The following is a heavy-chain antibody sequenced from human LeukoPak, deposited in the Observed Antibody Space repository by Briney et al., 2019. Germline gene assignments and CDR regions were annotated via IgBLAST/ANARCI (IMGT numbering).Heavy chain of an antibody. Sequence: GRSLRLSCAASGFTFSSYAMSWVRQAPGKGLEWVSAISGSGGSTYYADSVKGRFTISRDNSKNTLYLQMNSLRAEDTAVYYCAKGPYYDILTGYSDYWGQGTLVTVSS. CDR1: GFTFSSYA. D-gene: IGHD3-9*01. CDR2: ISGSGGST. J-gene: IGHJ4*02. V-gene: IGHV3-23*01. CDR3: AKGPYYDILTGYSDY.